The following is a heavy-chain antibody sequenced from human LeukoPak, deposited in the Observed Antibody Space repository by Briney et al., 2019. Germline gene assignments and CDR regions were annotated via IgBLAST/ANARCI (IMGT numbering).Heavy chain of an antibody. V-gene: IGHV3-20*01. Sequence: GGSLRLSCAASGFIFDDYGMSWVRQAPGKGLEWVSGINWNGGSTGYADSVKGRFTISRDTAKNSLYLQMNSLRAEDTALYHCARAPLPGTYYYMDVWAKGPRSPSP. CDR2: INWNGGST. CDR3: ARAPLPGTYYYMDV. CDR1: GFIFDDYG. D-gene: IGHD7-27*01. J-gene: IGHJ6*03.